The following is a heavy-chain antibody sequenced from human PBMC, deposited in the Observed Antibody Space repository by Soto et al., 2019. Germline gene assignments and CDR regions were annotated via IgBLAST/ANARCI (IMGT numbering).Heavy chain of an antibody. CDR2: ISASGRT. Sequence: PSETLSLTCTVSGASIDYYYWSWIRQPPGKGLEWIWYISASGRTNYDPSLQSRVTISIDTSKNQVYLRMNSVSAEDTAVYYCARDTNTWFHDECIDDWGQGTTVTVSS. D-gene: IGHD2-8*01. V-gene: IGHV4-59*01. CDR1: GASIDYYY. J-gene: IGHJ6*02. CDR3: ARDTNTWFHDECIDD.